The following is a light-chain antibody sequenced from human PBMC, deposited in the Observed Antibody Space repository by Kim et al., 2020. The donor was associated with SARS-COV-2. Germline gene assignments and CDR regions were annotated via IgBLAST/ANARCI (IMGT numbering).Light chain of an antibody. CDR3: QHYGSAPYS. CDR2: GAS. Sequence: SPGERATLSCKASQSISSSYLGWYQQKPGQAPRLLIYGASSRATGIPDRFSGSGSGTDFTLTISRLEPEDFAVYYCQHYGSAPYSFGQGTKLEI. V-gene: IGKV3-20*01. CDR1: QSISSSY. J-gene: IGKJ2*03.